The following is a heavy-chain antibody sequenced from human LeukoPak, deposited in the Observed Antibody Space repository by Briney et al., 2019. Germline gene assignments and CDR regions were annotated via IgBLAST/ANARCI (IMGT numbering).Heavy chain of an antibody. CDR3: ARNQGYCRSTSCPYSFDY. CDR2: ITSSGSTI. J-gene: IGHJ4*02. D-gene: IGHD2-2*01. CDR1: GFTFSSYE. V-gene: IGHV3-48*03. Sequence: PGGSLRLSCAVSGFTFSSYEMNWVRQAPGKGLEWLSYITSSGSTIYYADSVKGRFTISRDNAKNSLYLQMNSLRAEDTAIYYCARNQGYCRSTSCPYSFDYGGQGTRVTVSS.